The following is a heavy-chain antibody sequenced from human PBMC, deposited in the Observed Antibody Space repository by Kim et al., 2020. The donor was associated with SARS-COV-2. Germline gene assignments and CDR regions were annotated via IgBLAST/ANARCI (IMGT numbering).Heavy chain of an antibody. CDR1: GGTFSTYA. V-gene: IGHV1-69*13. CDR2: INPIFGKA. D-gene: IGHD2-21*01. CDR3: AREGYGTVVRGRTRFDD. Sequence: SVKVSCKTSGGTFSTYAIIWVRQAPGQGLEWMGGINPIFGKAKYAQKFQGRVTITGDESTSTAYMELRSLTSEDTAVYYCAREGYGTVVRGRTRFDDWG. J-gene: IGHJ4*01.